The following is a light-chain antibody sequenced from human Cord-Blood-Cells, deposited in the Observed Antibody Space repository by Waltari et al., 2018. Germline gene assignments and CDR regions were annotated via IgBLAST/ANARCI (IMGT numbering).Light chain of an antibody. V-gene: IGKV1-33*01. CDR2: DAS. CDR1: QDISNY. Sequence: TQSPGTLSLSPGERVTITCQASQDISNYLNWYQQKPGKAPKLLIYDASNLETGVPSRFSGSGSGTDFTFTISSLQPEDIATYYCQQYDNLPYTFGQGTKLEIK. J-gene: IGKJ2*01. CDR3: QQYDNLPYT.